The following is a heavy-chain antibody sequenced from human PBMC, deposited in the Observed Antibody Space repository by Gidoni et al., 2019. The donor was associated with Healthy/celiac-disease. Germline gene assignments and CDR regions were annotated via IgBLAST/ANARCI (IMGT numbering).Heavy chain of an antibody. Sequence: QITLKESGPTLVNPTQTLTLTSTFPGFQPSTSGVGVGWIRQPPGKALEWLALIYWDDDKRYSPSLKSRLTITKDTSKNQVVLTMTNMDPVDTATYYCAQFPYYDILTGYPNPADVWGQGTTVTVSS. CDR2: IYWDDDK. CDR1: GFQPSTSGVG. V-gene: IGHV2-5*02. CDR3: AQFPYYDILTGYPNPADV. D-gene: IGHD3-9*01. J-gene: IGHJ6*02.